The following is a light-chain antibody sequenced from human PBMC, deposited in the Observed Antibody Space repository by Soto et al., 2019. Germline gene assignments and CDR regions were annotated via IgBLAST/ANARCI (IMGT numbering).Light chain of an antibody. Sequence: QSALTQPASVSGSLGQSITISCTGTSSDVGSYNRVSWYQQHPGKAPKLMIYEASKRPSGVSNRFSGSKSGNTASLTISGLQAEDEADYCCCSYAGSTSLYVFGTATKVTVL. V-gene: IGLV2-23*01. J-gene: IGLJ1*01. CDR3: CSYAGSTSLYV. CDR1: SSDVGSYNR. CDR2: EAS.